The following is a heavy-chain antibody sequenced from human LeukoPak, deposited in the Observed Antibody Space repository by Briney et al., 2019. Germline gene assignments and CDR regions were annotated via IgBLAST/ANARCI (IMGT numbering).Heavy chain of an antibody. CDR2: INPNSGGT. V-gene: IGHV1-2*06. J-gene: IGHJ4*02. D-gene: IGHD3-9*01. CDR3: AREDDILTGCIDY. Sequence: ASVKVSCKASGYTFTGYYMHWVRQAPGQGLEWMVRINPNSGGTNYAQKFQGRVTMTRDTSISTAYMELSRLRSDDTAVYYCAREDDILTGCIDYWGQGTLVTVSS. CDR1: GYTFTGYY.